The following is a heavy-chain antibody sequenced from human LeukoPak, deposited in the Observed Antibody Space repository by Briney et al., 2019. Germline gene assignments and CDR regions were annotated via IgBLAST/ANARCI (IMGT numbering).Heavy chain of an antibody. CDR1: GFTFSNYA. CDR2: ISNSGNTP. J-gene: IGHJ5*01. Sequence: GGSLRLSCAASGFTFSNYAMSWVRQAPGKGLEWVSAISNSGNTPYYADSVKGRFTISRDNSKNPLSLQMNSLTAEDTAVYYCAKKYSSSSGTFDFWGQGTLVTVSS. V-gene: IGHV3-23*01. D-gene: IGHD6-6*01. CDR3: AKKYSSSSGTFDF.